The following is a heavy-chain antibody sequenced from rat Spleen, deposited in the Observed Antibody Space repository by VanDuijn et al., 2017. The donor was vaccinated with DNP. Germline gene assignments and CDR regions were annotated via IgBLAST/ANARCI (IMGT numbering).Heavy chain of an antibody. Sequence: EVQLVESGGGLVQPGRSLKLSCAASGFTFSDYNMAWVRQAPTKGLEWVASISTGGGNTYYRDSVKGRFTISRDNAKNTQYLQMDSLRSEDTATYYCARLYSSHIYDWFAYWGQGTLVTVSS. CDR2: ISTGGGNT. D-gene: IGHD1-2*01. J-gene: IGHJ3*01. V-gene: IGHV5S13*01. CDR3: ARLYSSHIYDWFAY. CDR1: GFTFSDYN.